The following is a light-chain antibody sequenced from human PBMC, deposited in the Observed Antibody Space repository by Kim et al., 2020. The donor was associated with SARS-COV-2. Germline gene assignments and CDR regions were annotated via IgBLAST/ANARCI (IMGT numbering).Light chain of an antibody. CDR2: GAS. J-gene: IGKJ5*01. CDR3: LQDYSYPLT. CDR1: QDIGSE. Sequence: AFVGDTVTITCRASQDIGSELGWYLQKPGKAPELLIRGASTVQSGVPSRFSGSGFGTDFTLTIISLQPEDFATYFCLQDYSYPLTFGQGTRLEVK. V-gene: IGKV1-6*01.